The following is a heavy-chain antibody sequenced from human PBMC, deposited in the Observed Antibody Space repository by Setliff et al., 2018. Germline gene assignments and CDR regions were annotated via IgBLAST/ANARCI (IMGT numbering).Heavy chain of an antibody. D-gene: IGHD6-19*01. V-gene: IGHV4-4*07. CDR2: IYVGGSA. CDR1: GGSISSHY. J-gene: IGHJ6*03. Sequence: SETLSLTCTVSGGSISSHYWSWIRQPAGKGLEWIGHIYVGGSANYNPSLKSRVTMSIDTSKNQFSLKLNSVTAADMAVYYCAREQWLDPPGYYYMDVWAKGTTVTVSS. CDR3: AREQWLDPPGYYYMDV.